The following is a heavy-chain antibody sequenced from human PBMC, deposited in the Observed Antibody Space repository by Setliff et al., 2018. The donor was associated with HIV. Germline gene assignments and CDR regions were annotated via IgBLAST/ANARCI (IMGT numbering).Heavy chain of an antibody. CDR3: ARESRVVEGSAYWYFDL. CDR1: GGSISSGGYF. D-gene: IGHD2-15*01. Sequence: SETLSLTCTVSGGSISSGGYFWSWIRQHPGKGLEWIGIIYYSGNTYYNPSLKSRVAMSVDTSKNQFSLKLNSVTAADTAMYYCARESRVVEGSAYWYFDLWGRGTLVTVTS. CDR2: IYYSGNT. J-gene: IGHJ2*01. V-gene: IGHV4-31*03.